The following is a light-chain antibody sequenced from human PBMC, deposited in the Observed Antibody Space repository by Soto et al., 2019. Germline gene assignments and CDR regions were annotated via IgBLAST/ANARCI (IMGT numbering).Light chain of an antibody. V-gene: IGKV1-5*03. Sequence: DIQMTQSRSTLSGSVGDRVTITCRASQTISSWLTWYQQKPGKAAKLLIYKASTLKSGVPSRFSGSGSGTELTLTISSLQPDDFATYYCQHYNSYSEAFGQGTKVELK. CDR3: QHYNSYSEA. CDR2: KAS. J-gene: IGKJ1*01. CDR1: QTISSW.